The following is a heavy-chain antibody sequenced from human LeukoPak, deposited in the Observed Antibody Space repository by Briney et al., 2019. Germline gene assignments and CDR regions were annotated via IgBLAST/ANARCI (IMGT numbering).Heavy chain of an antibody. D-gene: IGHD3-22*01. J-gene: IGHJ4*02. CDR1: GFTFSSYA. Sequence: PGRSLRLPCAASGFTFSSYAMHWVRQAPGKGLEWVSGISWNSNIIDYADSVKGRFTISRDNGKNSLYLQMNSLRLEDMALYYCAKDYSTYYYDSSGYSPGVDYWGQGTLVTVSS. V-gene: IGHV3-9*03. CDR3: AKDYSTYYYDSSGYSPGVDY. CDR2: ISWNSNII.